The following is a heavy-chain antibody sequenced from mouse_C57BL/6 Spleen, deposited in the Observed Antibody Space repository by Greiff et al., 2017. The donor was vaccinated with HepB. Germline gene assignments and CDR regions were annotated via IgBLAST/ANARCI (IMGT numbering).Heavy chain of an antibody. J-gene: IGHJ3*01. D-gene: IGHD2-1*01. CDR3: AREGVYYGNYGFAY. CDR2: IHPNSGST. CDR1: GYTFTSYW. Sequence: VQLQQPGAELVKPGASVKLSCKASGYTFTSYWMHWVKQRPGQGLEWIGMIHPNSGSTNYNEKFESKATLTVDKSSSTAYMQLSSLTSEDSAVYYCAREGVYYGNYGFAYWGQGTLVTVSA. V-gene: IGHV1-64*01.